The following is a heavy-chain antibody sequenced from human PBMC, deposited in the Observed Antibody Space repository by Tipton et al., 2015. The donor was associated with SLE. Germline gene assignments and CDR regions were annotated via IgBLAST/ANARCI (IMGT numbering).Heavy chain of an antibody. J-gene: IGHJ3*02. V-gene: IGHV1-18*01. Sequence: QVQLVQSGAEVKKPGSSVKVSCKASGGTFSSYAISWVRQAPGQGLEWMGWISAYNGNTNYAQKLQGRVTMTTDTSTSTAYMELRSLRSDDTAVYYCATPRGGYTLYAFDIWGQGTMVTVSS. D-gene: IGHD2-2*02. CDR3: ATPRGGYTLYAFDI. CDR2: ISAYNGNT. CDR1: GGTFSSYA.